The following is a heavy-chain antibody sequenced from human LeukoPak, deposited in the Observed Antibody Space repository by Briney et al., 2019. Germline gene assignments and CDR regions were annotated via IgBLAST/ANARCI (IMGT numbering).Heavy chain of an antibody. J-gene: IGHJ4*02. CDR3: ASWGKKVDC. D-gene: IGHD3-16*01. CDR2: ISSTSSYI. Sequence: GGSLRLSCASSGVTFNSYSMNWVRQAPGKGLEWVSSISSTSSYIYYADSVKGRFTISRDNAKNSLYLQMNSLRAEDTAVYYCASWGKKVDCWGQGTLVTVSS. V-gene: IGHV3-21*01. CDR1: GVTFNSYS.